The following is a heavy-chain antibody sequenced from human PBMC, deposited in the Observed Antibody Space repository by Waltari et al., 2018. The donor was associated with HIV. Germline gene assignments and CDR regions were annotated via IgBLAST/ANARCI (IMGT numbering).Heavy chain of an antibody. CDR1: GIYIKHIPHW. CDR3: TQRRFYFGDGPDGYDI. D-gene: IGHD5-18*01. J-gene: IGHJ6*01. V-gene: IGHV4-4*02. Sequence: LHQPGAAEVKPSGPLTLPSRITGIYIKHIPHWFTWVRQSPGRGLEWVGEVYRDGTTAYHSSLKSRLTITADKGRNNFSLQLKSVTAADTGVYYCTQRRFYFGDGPDGYDIWGPGTAVSV. CDR2: VYRDGTT.